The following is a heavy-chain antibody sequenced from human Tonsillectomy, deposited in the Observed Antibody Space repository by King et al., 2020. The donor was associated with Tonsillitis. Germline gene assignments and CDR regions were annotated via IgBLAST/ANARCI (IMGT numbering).Heavy chain of an antibody. V-gene: IGHV3-20*04. CDR1: GFTFGDYA. D-gene: IGHD6-13*01. CDR2: ITWNGGST. Sequence: VQLVESGGGVVRPGGSLRLSCAASGFTFGDYAMSWVRQAPGKGLERVSAITWNGGSTGYADSVKGRFTISRDNAKNSLYLQMNSLRAEDSALYYCARDWDTSSWYANYFFYYGMDVWGQGTTVAVSS. CDR3: ARDWDTSSWYANYFFYYGMDV. J-gene: IGHJ6*02.